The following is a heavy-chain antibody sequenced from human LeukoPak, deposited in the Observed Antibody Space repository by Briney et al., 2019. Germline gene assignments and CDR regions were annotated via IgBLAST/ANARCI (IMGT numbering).Heavy chain of an antibody. J-gene: IGHJ3*02. CDR1: GFSVSGNY. D-gene: IGHD3-22*01. CDR3: ARGGDSSGSRRTAVDI. CDR2: ISSGGST. Sequence: GGSLRLSCAASGFSVSGNYMSWVRQAPGKGLEWVSVISSGGSTYHADSVKGRFTLSRDNSKNTLYLQMSSLRVEDTAVYFCARGGDSSGSRRTAVDIWARGQWSPSLQ. V-gene: IGHV3-53*05.